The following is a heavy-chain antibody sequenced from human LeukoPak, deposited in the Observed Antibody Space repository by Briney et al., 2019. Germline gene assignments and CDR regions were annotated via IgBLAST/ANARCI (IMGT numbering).Heavy chain of an antibody. CDR1: GFSSSSYG. Sequence: PGGSLRLSCAASGFSSSSYGIHWVRQAPGKGLEWVAVIWYGGSNKDYADSVKGRFTVSRDNSKNTLYLHMNSLRADDTAVYYCAKEHKDIAEAVASYYMDVWGKGTSVTVSS. V-gene: IGHV3-30*02. D-gene: IGHD6-13*01. J-gene: IGHJ6*03. CDR2: IWYGGSNK. CDR3: AKEHKDIAEAVASYYMDV.